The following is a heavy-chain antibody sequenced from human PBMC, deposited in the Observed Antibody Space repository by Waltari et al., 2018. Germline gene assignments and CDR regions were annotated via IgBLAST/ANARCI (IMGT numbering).Heavy chain of an antibody. CDR2: INHSGST. Sequence: QVQLQQWGAGLLKPLETLSLTCAVYGGSFSGYYWSWIRQPPGKGLEWIGEINHSGSTNYNPSLKSRVTISVDTSKNQFSLKLSSVTAADTAVYYCARGKGAFRPYFDYWGQGTLVTVSS. J-gene: IGHJ4*02. V-gene: IGHV4-34*01. CDR3: ARGKGAFRPYFDY. CDR1: GGSFSGYY. D-gene: IGHD1-26*01.